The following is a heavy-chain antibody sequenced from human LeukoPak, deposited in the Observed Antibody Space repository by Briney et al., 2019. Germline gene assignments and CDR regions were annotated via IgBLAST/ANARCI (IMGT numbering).Heavy chain of an antibody. CDR1: GYTFINYY. CDR2: INPKTGGF. V-gene: IGHV1-2*02. D-gene: IGHD6-19*01. J-gene: IGHJ5*02. Sequence: ASVKLSCKPSGYTFINYYIHWFRLSPGQGLQWMGWINPKTGGFNYTPTFPGRVTMTSDSSMSIAFMGLSSLTSDDTAMYYCGKDRGSAWDMDAWGQGTLVTVSS. CDR3: GKDRGSAWDMDA.